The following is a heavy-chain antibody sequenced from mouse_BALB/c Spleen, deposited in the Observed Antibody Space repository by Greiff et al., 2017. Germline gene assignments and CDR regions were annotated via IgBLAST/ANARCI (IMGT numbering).Heavy chain of an antibody. CDR3: ARDRYYGSRGPFAY. V-gene: IGHV5-4*02. Sequence: EVQGVESGGGLVKPGGSLKLSCAASGFTFSDYYMYWVRQTPEKRLEWVATISDGGSYTYYPDSVKGRFTISRDNAKNNLYLQMSSLKSEDTAMYYCARDRYYGSRGPFAYWGQGTLVTVSA. CDR1: GFTFSDYY. CDR2: ISDGGSYT. J-gene: IGHJ3*01. D-gene: IGHD1-1*01.